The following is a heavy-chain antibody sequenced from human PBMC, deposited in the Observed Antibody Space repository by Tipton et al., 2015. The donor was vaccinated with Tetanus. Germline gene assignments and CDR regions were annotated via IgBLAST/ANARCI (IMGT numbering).Heavy chain of an antibody. J-gene: IGHJ5*02. D-gene: IGHD7-27*01. CDR1: GDSVRGSHYY. CDR2: IYYSGST. CDR3: ARQLWGSWFDP. V-gene: IGHV4-39*01. Sequence: GLVKPSEPLSLTCTVSGDSVRGSHYYWGWVRQPPGKGLEWIGSIYYSGSTYHNASLKSQVTMSVDTSKNQFSLKLGSVTATDTAIYYCARQLWGSWFDPWGPGTLVIVSS.